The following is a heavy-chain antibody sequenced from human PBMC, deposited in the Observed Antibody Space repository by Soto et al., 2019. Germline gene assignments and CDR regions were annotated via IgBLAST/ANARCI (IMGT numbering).Heavy chain of an antibody. V-gene: IGHV4-59*01. D-gene: IGHD4-17*01. CDR3: ARDLPSEVGLRRKGGAFDI. Sequence: SETLSLTCTVSGGSISSYYWSWIRQPPGKGLEWIGYIYYSGSTNYNPSLKSRVTISVDTSKNQFSLKLSSVTAADTAVYYCARDLPSEVGLRRKGGAFDIWGQGTMVTVSS. CDR2: IYYSGST. CDR1: GGSISSYY. J-gene: IGHJ3*02.